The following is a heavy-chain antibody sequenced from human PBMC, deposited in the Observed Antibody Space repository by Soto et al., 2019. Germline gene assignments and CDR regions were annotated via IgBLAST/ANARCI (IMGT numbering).Heavy chain of an antibody. Sequence: SETLSLTCTVSGGSISGYYWSWIRQSPEKGLENIGFMYNSVSTHYNPSLKSRVTISLDTSKYQFSLNLRSVTAADTAVYYCASMGYHYGSGSYPLDYWGQGTLVTVSS. J-gene: IGHJ4*02. V-gene: IGHV4-59*08. CDR2: MYNSVST. CDR3: ASMGYHYGSGSYPLDY. D-gene: IGHD3-10*01. CDR1: GGSISGYY.